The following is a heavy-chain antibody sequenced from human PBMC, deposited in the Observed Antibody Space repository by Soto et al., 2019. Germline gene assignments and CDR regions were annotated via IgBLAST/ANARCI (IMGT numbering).Heavy chain of an antibody. D-gene: IGHD3-10*01. CDR1: GYTFTGYY. CDR3: ARGSDLSRFGELLSLDY. CDR2: INPNSGGT. J-gene: IGHJ4*02. Sequence: GASVKVSCKASGYTFTGYYMHWVRQAPGQGLEWMGWINPNSGGTNYAQKFQGRVTMTRDTSISTAYMELSRLRSDDTAVYYCARGSDLSRFGELLSLDYWGQGTLVTVSS. V-gene: IGHV1-2*02.